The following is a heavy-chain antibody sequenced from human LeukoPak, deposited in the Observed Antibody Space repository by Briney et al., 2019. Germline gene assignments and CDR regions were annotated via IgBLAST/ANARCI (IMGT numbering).Heavy chain of an antibody. J-gene: IGHJ3*02. CDR3: AKVPGGYSYGYDAFDI. V-gene: IGHV3-30*18. CDR2: ISYDGSNK. D-gene: IGHD5-18*01. Sequence: GGSLRLSCAASGFTLSSYGMHWVRQAPGKGLEWVAVISYDGSNKYYADSVKGRFTISRDNSKNTLYLQMNSLRAEDTAVYYCAKVPGGYSYGYDAFDIWGQGTMVTVSS. CDR1: GFTLSSYG.